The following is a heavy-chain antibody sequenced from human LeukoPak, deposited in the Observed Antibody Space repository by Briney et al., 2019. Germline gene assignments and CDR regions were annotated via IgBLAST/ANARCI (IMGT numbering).Heavy chain of an antibody. V-gene: IGHV5-10-1*01. CDR1: GYSFTSYW. D-gene: IGHD6-19*01. CDR3: AIEAVAGTMGKDY. CDR2: TDLTDTYT. J-gene: IGHJ4*02. Sequence: PGESLQISCKGSGYSFTSYWISWVRQMPGKGLEWMGRTDLTDTYTNYSPSFQGHVTISADESISTAYLQWSSLKAPYTAMYYCAIEAVAGTMGKDYWGQGTLVTVSS.